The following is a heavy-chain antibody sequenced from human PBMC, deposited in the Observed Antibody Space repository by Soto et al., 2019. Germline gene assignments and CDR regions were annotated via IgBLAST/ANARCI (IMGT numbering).Heavy chain of an antibody. D-gene: IGHD3-9*01. CDR2: INPNSGGT. J-gene: IGHJ3*02. V-gene: IGHV1-2*02. Sequence: ASVKVSCKASGYTFTGYYMHWVRQAPGQGFEWMGWINPNSGGTDYAQKFQGRVTMTRDTSISTAYMELSRLRSDDTAVYYCARDTDILTGYYINDAFDIWGQGTMVTISS. CDR3: ARDTDILTGYYINDAFDI. CDR1: GYTFTGYY.